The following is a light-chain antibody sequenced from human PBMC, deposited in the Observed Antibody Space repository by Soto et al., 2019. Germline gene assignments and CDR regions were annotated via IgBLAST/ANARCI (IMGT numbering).Light chain of an antibody. CDR1: QSVNSY. V-gene: IGKV3-11*01. CDR2: DAS. J-gene: IGKJ4*01. Sequence: EIVLTQSPATLSLSPGERVTLSCRASQSVNSYLAWYQQKPGQTPRLLIYDASNRATGIPARFSGSGSGTDFTLTISSLEPEDFVVYYCQQRYDWPLTFGGGTKVEIK. CDR3: QQRYDWPLT.